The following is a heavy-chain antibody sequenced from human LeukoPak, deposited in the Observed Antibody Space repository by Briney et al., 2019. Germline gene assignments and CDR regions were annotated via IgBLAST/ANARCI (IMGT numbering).Heavy chain of an antibody. V-gene: IGHV4-61*01. CDR2: IYYSGST. D-gene: IGHD6-19*01. J-gene: IGHJ4*02. CDR1: GGSISSGSFY. Sequence: PSETLSLTCTVSGGSISSGSFYWTWIRQPPGKGLEWIGHIYYSGSTKYNPSLKSRVTTSVDTSKNQFSLKLSSVTAADTAVYYCARVPNGYSSGWYVDYWGQGTLVTVSS. CDR3: ARVPNGYSSGWYVDY.